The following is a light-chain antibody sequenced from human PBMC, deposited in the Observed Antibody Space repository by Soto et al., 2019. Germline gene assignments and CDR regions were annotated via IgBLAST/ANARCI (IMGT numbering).Light chain of an antibody. CDR2: GAS. V-gene: IGKV3-15*01. J-gene: IGKJ5*01. CDR3: QEYKNWPSIT. Sequence: EIVITQSPATLSVSPGERATLSCRASQSVRSNLAWYQQKPGQAPRLLIYGASTRATGIPARFSGSGSGTDFTLGISSLQSEDFAVYYCQEYKNWPSITFGQGTRLEI. CDR1: QSVRSN.